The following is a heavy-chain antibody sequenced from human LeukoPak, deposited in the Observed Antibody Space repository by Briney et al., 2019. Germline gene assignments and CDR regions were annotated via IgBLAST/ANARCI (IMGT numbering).Heavy chain of an antibody. J-gene: IGHJ4*02. CDR3: TTQYYDFWSGYFRPPYYFDY. CDR2: IKSKTDGGTT. CDR1: GFTFSNAW. Sequence: GGSLRLSCAASGFTFSNAWMNWVRQAPGKGLEWVGRIKSKTDGGTTDYAAPVKGRFTISRDDSKNTLYLQMNSLKTEDTAVYYCTTQYYDFWSGYFRPPYYFDYWGQGTQVTVSS. V-gene: IGHV3-15*07. D-gene: IGHD3-3*01.